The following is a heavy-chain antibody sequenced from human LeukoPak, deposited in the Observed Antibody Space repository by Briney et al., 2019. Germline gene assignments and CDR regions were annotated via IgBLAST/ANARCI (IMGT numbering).Heavy chain of an antibody. CDR3: ARGRSTGYPYYFEY. V-gene: IGHV1-8*03. Sequence: ASVKVSCKASGYTFTSYDINWVRQATGQGLEWMGWMNPNSGSTGYAQKFQGSVTITRNTSISTAYMELSGLRSEDTAVYYCARGRSTGYPYYFEYWGQGTLVTVSS. CDR2: MNPNSGST. D-gene: IGHD5-12*01. CDR1: GYTFTSYD. J-gene: IGHJ4*02.